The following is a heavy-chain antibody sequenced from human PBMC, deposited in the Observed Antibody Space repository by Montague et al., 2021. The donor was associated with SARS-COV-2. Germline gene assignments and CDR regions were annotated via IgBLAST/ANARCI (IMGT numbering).Heavy chain of an antibody. CDR1: GASVGSSD. V-gene: IGHV4-59*02. D-gene: IGHD1-14*01. CDR3: ARETMTADAFDI. CDR2: FYSVGST. Sequence: SETLSLTCTVSGASVGSSDWGWIRQSPGKGLEWIGYFYSVGSTDYNPSLKSRATISRDTSKNQFSLKVRSVTAEDTAVYYCARETMTADAFDIWGQGTMVTVSS. J-gene: IGHJ3*02.